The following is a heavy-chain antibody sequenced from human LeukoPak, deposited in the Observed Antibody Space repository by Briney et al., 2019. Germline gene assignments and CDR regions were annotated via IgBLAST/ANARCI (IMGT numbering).Heavy chain of an antibody. V-gene: IGHV1-18*04. CDR3: AREGYCSGGSCYSDGYYYYGMDV. CDR1: GYTFTSYG. Sequence: GASVKVSCKASGYTFTSYGISWVRQAPGQGLEWMGWISAYNGNTNYAQKLQGRVTMITDTSTSTAYMELRSLRSDDKAVYYCAREGYCSGGSCYSDGYYYYGMDVWGKGTTVTVSS. J-gene: IGHJ6*04. D-gene: IGHD2-15*01. CDR2: ISAYNGNT.